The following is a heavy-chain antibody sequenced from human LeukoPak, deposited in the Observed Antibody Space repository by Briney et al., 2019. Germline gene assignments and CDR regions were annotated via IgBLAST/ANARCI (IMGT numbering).Heavy chain of an antibody. Sequence: SETLSLTCTVSGGSISSYYWSWIRQPPGKGLEWIGYIYYSGSTNYNPSLKSRVTISVDTSKNQFFLKLSSVTAADTAVYYCARDLKYGSGYPDAFDIWGQGTMVTVSS. V-gene: IGHV4-59*01. D-gene: IGHD3-22*01. CDR3: ARDLKYGSGYPDAFDI. CDR1: GGSISSYY. CDR2: IYYSGST. J-gene: IGHJ3*02.